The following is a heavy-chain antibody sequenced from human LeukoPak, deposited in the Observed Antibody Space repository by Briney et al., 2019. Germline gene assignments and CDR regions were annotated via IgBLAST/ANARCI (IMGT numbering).Heavy chain of an antibody. Sequence: GGSLRLSCAASGFIFSNSGMPWVRQAPGKGLEWVTVIYTDGSTKYYADSVKGRFTISRDNSQNTLYLQMNSLRAEDTAVYYCARDGYGDYYFDYRGQGTLVTVSS. J-gene: IGHJ4*02. CDR2: IYTDGSTK. CDR3: ARDGYGDYYFDY. CDR1: GFIFSNSG. D-gene: IGHD4-17*01. V-gene: IGHV3-30*03.